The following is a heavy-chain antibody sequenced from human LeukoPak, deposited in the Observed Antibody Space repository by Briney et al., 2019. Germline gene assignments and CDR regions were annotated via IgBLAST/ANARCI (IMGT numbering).Heavy chain of an antibody. J-gene: IGHJ5*02. CDR2: INHSGST. CDR1: GGSFSGYY. Sequence: SETLSLTCAVYGGSFSGYYWSWIRQPPGKGLEWIGEINHSGSTNYNPSLKSRVTISVDTSKNQFSLKLSSVTAADTAVYYCARDLTGITIFGVGFDPWGQGTLVTVSS. CDR3: ARDLTGITIFGVGFDP. D-gene: IGHD3-3*01. V-gene: IGHV4-34*01.